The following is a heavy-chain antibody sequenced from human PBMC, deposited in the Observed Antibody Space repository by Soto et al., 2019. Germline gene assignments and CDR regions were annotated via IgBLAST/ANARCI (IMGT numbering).Heavy chain of an antibody. CDR3: AVHSGSGSYYFDY. Sequence: EVQLLESGGGLVQPGGSLRLYCAASGFTFSSYAMWWVRQAPGKGLECVSAISGGGENTYYADSVKGRFTISRDNSKNTLYLQMNRLRDEDTAVYYCAVHSGSGSYYFDYWGQGTLVTVSS. CDR1: GFTFSSYA. V-gene: IGHV3-23*01. J-gene: IGHJ4*02. CDR2: ISGGGENT. D-gene: IGHD3-10*01.